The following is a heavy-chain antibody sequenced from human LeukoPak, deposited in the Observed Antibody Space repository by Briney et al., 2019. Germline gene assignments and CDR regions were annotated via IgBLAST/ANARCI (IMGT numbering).Heavy chain of an antibody. CDR1: GGSISTSNYY. V-gene: IGHV4-39*07. CDR2: IFYSGST. J-gene: IGHJ4*02. CDR3: ARVSTDRYMYYYDSSGYPDY. Sequence: SETLSLTCTVSGGSISTSNYYWGWIRQPPGKGLEWIGNIFYSGSTNYNPSLKSRVTISVDTSQNQFSLRLNSVTAADTAVYYCARVSTDRYMYYYDSSGYPDYWGQGTLVTVSS. D-gene: IGHD3-22*01.